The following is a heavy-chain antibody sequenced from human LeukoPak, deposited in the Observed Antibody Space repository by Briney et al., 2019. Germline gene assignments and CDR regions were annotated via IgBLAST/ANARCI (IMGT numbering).Heavy chain of an antibody. CDR3: VRLPGGRDWYFEL. CDR1: GGSISSGDYY. CDR2: IYYSGST. V-gene: IGHV4-30-4*02. J-gene: IGHJ2*01. D-gene: IGHD3-10*01. Sequence: PSETLSLTCTVSGGSISSGDYYWSWIRQPPGKGLEWIGYIYYSGSTYYNPSLKSRVTISVDTSKNQFSLKVNSMTAADTAVYFCVRLPGGRDWYFELWGRGTLVTVSS.